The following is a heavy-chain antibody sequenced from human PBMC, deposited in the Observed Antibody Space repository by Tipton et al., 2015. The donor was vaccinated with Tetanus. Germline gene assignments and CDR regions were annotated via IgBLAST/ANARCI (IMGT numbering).Heavy chain of an antibody. CDR3: ARRTGMDV. D-gene: IGHD4-17*01. J-gene: IGHJ6*02. Sequence: LSLTCAASGFTFSSHWMSWVRQAPGKGLEWVANIKQDGSEKYYVDSVKGRFTISRDNAKNSLYLQMNSLRAEDTAVYYCARRTGMDVWGQGTTVTVSS. V-gene: IGHV3-7*01. CDR1: GFTFSSHW. CDR2: IKQDGSEK.